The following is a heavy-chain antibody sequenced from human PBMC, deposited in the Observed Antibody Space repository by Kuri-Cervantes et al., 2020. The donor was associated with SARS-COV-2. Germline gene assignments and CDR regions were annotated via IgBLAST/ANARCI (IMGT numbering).Heavy chain of an antibody. CDR2: IGSSSSTI. CDR1: GFTFSSYS. V-gene: IGHV3-48*01. D-gene: IGHD3-22*01. J-gene: IGHJ6*02. Sequence: GESLKISCAASGFTFSSYSMNWVRQAPGKGLEWVSYIGSSSSTIYYADSVKGRFTISRDNAKNSLYLQMNSLRAEDTAVYYCARDSVRYYYDSSGYYPPRDYYYYGMDVWGQGTTVTVSS. CDR3: ARDSVRYYYDSSGYYPPRDYYYYGMDV.